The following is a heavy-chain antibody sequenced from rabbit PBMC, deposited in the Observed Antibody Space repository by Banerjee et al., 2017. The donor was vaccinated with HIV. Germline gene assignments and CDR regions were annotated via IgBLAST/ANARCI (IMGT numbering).Heavy chain of an antibody. CDR3: ARVKYTYDDDGDYGFFNL. CDR2: IYTAKGST. J-gene: IGHJ4*01. Sequence: QSLEESGGDLVKPGASLTLTCTASGSDISGYYMSWVRQAPGKGLEWIGIIYTAKGSTDYASWVNGRFTISSDNAQNTVDLQMNSLTAADTATYFCARVKYTYDDDGDYGFFNLWGPGTLVTVS. D-gene: IGHD2-1*01. V-gene: IGHV1S7*01. CDR1: GSDISGYY.